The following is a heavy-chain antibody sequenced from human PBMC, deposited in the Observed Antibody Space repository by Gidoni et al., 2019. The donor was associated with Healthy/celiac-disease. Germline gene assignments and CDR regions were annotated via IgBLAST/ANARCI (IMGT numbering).Heavy chain of an antibody. CDR1: GFTFSSYG. J-gene: IGHJ3*02. D-gene: IGHD1-26*01. CDR3: ARDAGGSGSYYSAFDI. CDR2: IWYDGSNK. V-gene: IGHV3-33*01. Sequence: QVQLVESWGGVVQPGRSLRLSCAASGFTFSSYGMHWVRQAPGKGLEWVAVIWYDGSNKYYADAVKGRFTISRDNSKNTLYLQMNSLRAEDTAVYYCARDAGGSGSYYSAFDIWGQGTMVTVSS.